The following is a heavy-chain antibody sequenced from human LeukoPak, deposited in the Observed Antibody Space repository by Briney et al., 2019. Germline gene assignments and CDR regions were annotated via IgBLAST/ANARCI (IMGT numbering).Heavy chain of an antibody. D-gene: IGHD3-10*01. Sequence: SETLSLTCTVSGGSISSGGYYWSWIRQHPGKGLEWIGYIYYSGSTYYNPSLKSRVTISVDTSKNQFSLKLSSVTAADTAVYYCARSTYWFGELSGNGYFDYWGQGTLVTVSS. CDR1: GGSISSGGYY. CDR3: ARSTYWFGELSGNGYFDY. J-gene: IGHJ4*02. V-gene: IGHV4-31*03. CDR2: IYYSGST.